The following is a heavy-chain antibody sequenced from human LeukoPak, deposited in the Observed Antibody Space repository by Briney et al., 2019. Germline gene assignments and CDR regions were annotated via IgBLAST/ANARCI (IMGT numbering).Heavy chain of an antibody. D-gene: IGHD5-18*01. V-gene: IGHV4-31*03. Sequence: PSQTLSLTCTVSGGSISSGGYYWSWIRQHPGKGLEWIGYIYYSGSTYYNPSLKSRVTISVDTSKNQFSLKLSSVTAADTAVYYCARDDHTAMAAPYYGMDVWGQGTTVTVSS. CDR3: ARDDHTAMAAPYYGMDV. J-gene: IGHJ6*02. CDR1: GGSISSGGYY. CDR2: IYYSGST.